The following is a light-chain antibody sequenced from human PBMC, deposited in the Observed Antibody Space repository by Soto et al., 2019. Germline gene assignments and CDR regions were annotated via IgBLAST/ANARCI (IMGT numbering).Light chain of an antibody. J-gene: IGKJ1*01. CDR1: ESVSSIY. CDR2: GAS. CDR3: QQYGSSPT. V-gene: IGKV3-20*01. Sequence: EDVLTQSPGTLSLSPGERATVSCRASESVSSIYVAWYQQKPGQAPTLLIYGASSRATGIPDRFSGSGSGTDFTLTISRLEPEDFAVYYCQQYGSSPTFGQGTKVDIK.